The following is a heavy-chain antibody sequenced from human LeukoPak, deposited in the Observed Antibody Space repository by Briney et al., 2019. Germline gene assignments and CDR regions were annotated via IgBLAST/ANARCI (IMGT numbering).Heavy chain of an antibody. CDR1: GFTFSSYE. Sequence: PGGSLRLSCAASGFTFSSYEMNWVRQAPGKGLEWVSYISSSGSTIYYADSVKGRFTISRDSAKNSLYLQMNSLRAEDTAVYYCSWGDILTGYYTGGFDYWGQGTLVTVSS. V-gene: IGHV3-48*03. CDR2: ISSSGSTI. J-gene: IGHJ4*02. CDR3: SWGDILTGYYTGGFDY. D-gene: IGHD3-9*01.